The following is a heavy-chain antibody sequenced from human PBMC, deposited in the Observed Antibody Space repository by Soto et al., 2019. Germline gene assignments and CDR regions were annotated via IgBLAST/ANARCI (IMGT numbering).Heavy chain of an antibody. J-gene: IGHJ6*02. CDR2: ISYDGSNK. CDR3: AKDLKWELRGDAYYYGMDV. D-gene: IGHD1-26*01. Sequence: QVQLVESGGGVVQPGRSLRLSCAASGFTFSSYRMHWVRQAPGKGLEWVAVISYDGSNKYYADSVKGRLTISRDNSKNTLYLKMNSLRAEDTAVYYCAKDLKWELRGDAYYYGMDVWGQGTTVTVSS. V-gene: IGHV3-30*18. CDR1: GFTFSSYR.